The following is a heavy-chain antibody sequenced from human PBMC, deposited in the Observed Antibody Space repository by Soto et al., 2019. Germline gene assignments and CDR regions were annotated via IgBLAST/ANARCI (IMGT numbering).Heavy chain of an antibody. D-gene: IGHD1-26*01. CDR3: AKYSGSYFAFDY. CDR1: GFTFSSYG. Sequence: GGSLRLSCAASGFTFSSYGMHWVRQAPGKGLEWVAVISYDGSNRYYADSVKGRFTISRDYSKNTLYLQMNSLRAEDTAVYYCAKYSGSYFAFDYWGQGTLVTVSS. CDR2: ISYDGSNR. V-gene: IGHV3-30*18. J-gene: IGHJ4*02.